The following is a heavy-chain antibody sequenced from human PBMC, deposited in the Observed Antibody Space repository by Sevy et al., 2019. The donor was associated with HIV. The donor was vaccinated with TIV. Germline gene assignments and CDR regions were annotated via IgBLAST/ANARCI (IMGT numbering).Heavy chain of an antibody. V-gene: IGHV3-21*01. D-gene: IGHD3-3*01. J-gene: IGHJ6*02. Sequence: GGSLRLSCAASGFTFSTYSMNWVRQAPGKGLQWVSSINSGNSYIFYTYSVKGRFTISRDNAKNSLYLQMNSLRAEDTAVYFCARDKTILEGRYGMDVWGQGTTVTVSS. CDR2: INSGNSYI. CDR3: ARDKTILEGRYGMDV. CDR1: GFTFSTYS.